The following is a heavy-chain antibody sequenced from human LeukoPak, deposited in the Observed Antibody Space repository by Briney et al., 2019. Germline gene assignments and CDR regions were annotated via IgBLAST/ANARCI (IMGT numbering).Heavy chain of an antibody. Sequence: SETLSLTCSVSGGSISSGGYYWAWIRQPPGKGLEWIGTIYYSGSTYYNPSLKSRITISIDTSKNQFTLKLSSVTAADTAVYYCARAYYSNIYYYYYYLDVWGKGTTVTVSS. CDR1: GGSISSGGYY. V-gene: IGHV4-39*06. CDR2: IYYSGST. CDR3: ARAYYSNIYYYYYYLDV. J-gene: IGHJ6*03. D-gene: IGHD4-11*01.